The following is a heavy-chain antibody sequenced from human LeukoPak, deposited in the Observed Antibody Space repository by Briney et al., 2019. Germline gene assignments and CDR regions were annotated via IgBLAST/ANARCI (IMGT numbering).Heavy chain of an antibody. Sequence: SETLSLTCGVFGGSFSGHFYSWIRQSPGKGLEWIGAITHRGSINYNPSLKSRVAMSVDTSKNHFSLNLTSVTAADNGIYYCARALAAAVINWGQGTLVTVSS. J-gene: IGHJ1*01. CDR2: ITHRGSI. CDR1: GGSFSGHF. V-gene: IGHV4-34*01. D-gene: IGHD6-13*01. CDR3: ARALAAAVIN.